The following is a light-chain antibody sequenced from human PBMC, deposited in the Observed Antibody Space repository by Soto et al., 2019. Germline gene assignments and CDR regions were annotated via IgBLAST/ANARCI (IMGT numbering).Light chain of an antibody. CDR2: GAS. CDR1: QSISDT. Sequence: EIVMTQSPATLSVSPGGRATLSCRASQSISDTLAWYQQKPGQAPRLLSHGASTRATGFPARFSGSGSGTDFTLTISSLQSEDFAVFYCQQYNQWPITFGQGTRLEIK. V-gene: IGKV3-15*01. CDR3: QQYNQWPIT. J-gene: IGKJ5*01.